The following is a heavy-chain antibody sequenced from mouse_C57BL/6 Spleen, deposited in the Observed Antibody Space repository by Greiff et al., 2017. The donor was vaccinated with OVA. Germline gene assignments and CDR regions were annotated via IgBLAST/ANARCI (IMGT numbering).Heavy chain of an antibody. Sequence: VQLQQSGPGLVKPSQSLSLTCSVTGYSITSGYYWNWIRQFPGNKLEWMGYISYDGSNNYNPSLKNRISITRDTSKNQFFLKLNSVTTEDTATYYCARVGVTGSYFDYWGQGTTLTVSS. CDR1: GYSITSGYY. CDR3: ARVGVTGSYFDY. V-gene: IGHV3-6*01. CDR2: ISYDGSN. J-gene: IGHJ2*01. D-gene: IGHD4-1*01.